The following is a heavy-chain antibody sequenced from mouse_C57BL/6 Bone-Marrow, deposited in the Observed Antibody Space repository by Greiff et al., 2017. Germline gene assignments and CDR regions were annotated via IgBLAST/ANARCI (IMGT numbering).Heavy chain of an antibody. V-gene: IGHV14-4*01. J-gene: IGHJ2*01. CDR1: GFNIKDDY. CDR2: IDPETGDT. CDR3: TTAVDY. Sequence: EVQVVESGAELVRPGASVKLSCTASGFNIKDDYMHWVKQRPEQGLEWIGWIDPETGDTEYASKFQGKATITADTSSNTAYLQLSSLTSEDTAVYYCTTAVDYWGQGTTLTVSS.